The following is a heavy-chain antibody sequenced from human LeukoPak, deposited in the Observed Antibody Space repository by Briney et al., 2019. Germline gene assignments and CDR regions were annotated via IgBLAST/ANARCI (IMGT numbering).Heavy chain of an antibody. CDR1: GFTFRNSA. CDR2: ISAGGSNT. Sequence: GGSLRLSCSASGFTFRNSAMTWVRQAPGKGLEWVSSISAGGSNTNHADSVKGRFTISRDNSKSTLYLQMNSLRVEDTAIYYCANALSVPNWNRTPFDFWGKGTLVTVSS. CDR3: ANALSVPNWNRTPFDF. J-gene: IGHJ4*02. D-gene: IGHD1-1*01. V-gene: IGHV3-23*01.